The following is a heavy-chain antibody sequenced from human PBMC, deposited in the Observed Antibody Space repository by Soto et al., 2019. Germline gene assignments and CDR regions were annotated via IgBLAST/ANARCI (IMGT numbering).Heavy chain of an antibody. CDR2: IYRTGST. J-gene: IGHJ4*02. D-gene: IGHD1-7*01. CDR1: GASFTSNDW. Sequence: SETLSLTCAVSGASFTSNDWWTWVRQPPGRGLEWIGEIYRTGSTNYNPSHKSRVTISLDKSENQFSLKVTSLTAADTAVYYCASRDPGTSVDYWGQGTLVTVSS. CDR3: ASRDPGTSVDY. V-gene: IGHV4-4*02.